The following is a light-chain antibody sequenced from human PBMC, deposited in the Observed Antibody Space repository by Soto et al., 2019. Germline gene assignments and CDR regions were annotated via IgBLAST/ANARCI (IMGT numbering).Light chain of an antibody. Sequence: QAASVSGSPGQSITISCTGTSSDVGGYNYVSWYQQHPGKAPKLMIYEVSNRPSGVSNRFSGSKSGTTASLTISGLQAEDEADYYCSSYTSSNSVVFGGGTKLTVL. CDR1: SSDVGGYNY. CDR2: EVS. V-gene: IGLV2-14*01. J-gene: IGLJ2*01. CDR3: SSYTSSNSVV.